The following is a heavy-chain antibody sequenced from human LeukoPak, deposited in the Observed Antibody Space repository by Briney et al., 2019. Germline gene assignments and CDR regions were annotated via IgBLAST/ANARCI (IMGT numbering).Heavy chain of an antibody. J-gene: IGHJ5*02. V-gene: IGHV3-23*01. CDR2: ISGSGDNT. Sequence: GGSLRLSCAASGFTFGGFAMSWVRRTPGRGLEWGSGISGSGDNTLYAASVKGRFTISRDNSKNTLYLEMNSLRADDTAVYYCTKDPNGDYVGAFDPWGQGTLVTVSS. D-gene: IGHD4-17*01. CDR1: GFTFGGFA. CDR3: TKDPNGDYVGAFDP.